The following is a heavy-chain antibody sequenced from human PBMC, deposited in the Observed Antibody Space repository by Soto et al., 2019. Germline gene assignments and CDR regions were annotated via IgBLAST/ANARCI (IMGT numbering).Heavy chain of an antibody. CDR1: GGSFTGYY. Sequence: SATLSLTCAVYGGSFTGYYWSWIRQPPGKGLEWIGEINHSGSTNYNPSLKSRVTISVDTSKNQFSLKLSSVTAADTAVYYCARGRAHNYYYYGMDVWGKGTTVT. D-gene: IGHD2-21*01. CDR2: INHSGST. V-gene: IGHV4-34*01. J-gene: IGHJ6*04. CDR3: ARGRAHNYYYYGMDV.